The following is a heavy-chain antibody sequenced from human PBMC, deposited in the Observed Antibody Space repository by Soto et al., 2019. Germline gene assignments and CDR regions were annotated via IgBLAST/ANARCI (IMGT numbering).Heavy chain of an antibody. D-gene: IGHD3-3*01. V-gene: IGHV4-4*02. CDR2: IYHSGST. CDR1: GGRISSSNW. Sequence: TSETLALTVAVSGGRISSSNWWSWVRQAPGKGLEWIGEIYHSGSTNYNPALKSRVTISVDKSKNQFSLKLSSVTDADTAVYYCARVSAFWTPPPSRGAFDIWRQGTMVTVSS. CDR3: ARVSAFWTPPPSRGAFDI. J-gene: IGHJ3*02.